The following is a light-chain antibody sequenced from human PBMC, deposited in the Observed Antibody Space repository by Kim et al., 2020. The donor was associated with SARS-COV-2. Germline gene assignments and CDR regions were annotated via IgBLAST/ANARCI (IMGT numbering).Light chain of an antibody. CDR1: SLRNYY. V-gene: IGLV3-19*01. Sequence: ALGQPVRLTCQGDSLRNYYATWYQQRPGQAPVLVLYGKYNRPSGIPDRFSGSASGNTASLTITGAQAEDAADYYCNSRDSSGDHVVFGGGTQLTVL. CDR2: GKY. J-gene: IGLJ3*02. CDR3: NSRDSSGDHVV.